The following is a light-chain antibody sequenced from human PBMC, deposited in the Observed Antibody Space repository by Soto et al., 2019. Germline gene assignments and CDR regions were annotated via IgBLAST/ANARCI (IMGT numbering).Light chain of an antibody. V-gene: IGKV3-15*01. Sequence: EIVMTQSPATLSVSPGERATLSCRASQSVSSNLAWYQQKPGQAPRLLIYAASTRATGIPARFSGSGSGAEFTLTISSLQSEDFAVYYYQQYNNWPPITFGQGTRLEIK. CDR3: QQYNNWPPIT. J-gene: IGKJ5*01. CDR2: AAS. CDR1: QSVSSN.